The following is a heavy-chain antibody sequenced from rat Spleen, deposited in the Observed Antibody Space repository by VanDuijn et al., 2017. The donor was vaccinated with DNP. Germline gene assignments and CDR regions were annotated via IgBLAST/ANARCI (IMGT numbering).Heavy chain of an antibody. J-gene: IGHJ2*01. CDR1: GFTFSNYY. D-gene: IGHD1-2*01. CDR3: ATYEIAAIFD. Sequence: EVQLVESGGGLVQPGRSLKLSCAASGFTFSNYYMAWVRQAPTKGLEWVASITNSGGSTYYRNSVKGRFTISRDNAKSTLYLQMDSLRSEDTATYYCATYEIAAIFDWGQGVMVTVSS. V-gene: IGHV5S23*01. CDR2: ITNSGGST.